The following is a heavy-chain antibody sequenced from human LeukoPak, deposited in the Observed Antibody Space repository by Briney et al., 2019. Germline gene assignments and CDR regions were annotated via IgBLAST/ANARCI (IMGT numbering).Heavy chain of an antibody. D-gene: IGHD1-14*01. Sequence: SETLSLTCTASGGSISSYYWSWIRQPPGKGLEWIGYIYYNGSPNYSPSLKSRVTLSIDTSMNQFSLKLSSVTAADTAVYYCARHIYRTFHFDYWGQGTLVTVSS. J-gene: IGHJ4*02. V-gene: IGHV4-59*08. CDR3: ARHIYRTFHFDY. CDR2: IYYNGSP. CDR1: GGSISSYY.